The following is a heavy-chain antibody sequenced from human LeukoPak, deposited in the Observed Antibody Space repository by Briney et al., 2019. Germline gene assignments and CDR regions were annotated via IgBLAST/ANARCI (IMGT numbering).Heavy chain of an antibody. CDR1: AFTFSNYW. J-gene: IGHJ3*02. D-gene: IGHD6-19*01. CDR2: IKSDGTTT. CDR3: VRVTAVRAFDI. V-gene: IGHV3-74*01. Sequence: GGSLRLSCAASAFTFSNYWMHWVRQAPGKGLVWVSGIKSDGTTTIHADSVKGRFTVSRDNAKSTLFLQLDSLRADDTAVYYCVRVTAVRAFDIWGQGTMVTVSS.